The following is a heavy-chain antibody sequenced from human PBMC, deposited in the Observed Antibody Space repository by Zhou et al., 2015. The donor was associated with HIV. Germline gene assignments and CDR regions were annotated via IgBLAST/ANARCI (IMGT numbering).Heavy chain of an antibody. V-gene: IGHV3-33*01. Sequence: QVQLVESGGGVVQPGRSLRLSCAASGFTFSSYAIHWVRQAPGKGLEWVAVIWSDGSNKYYVDSVKGRFSISRDNSKNTVYLQINSLRAEDTAVYYCAREESYYGSGSYYNVAYHYYYGMDVWGQGTTVTVSS. J-gene: IGHJ6*02. CDR3: AREESYYGSGSYYNVAYHYYYGMDV. CDR1: GFTFSSYA. CDR2: IWSDGSNK. D-gene: IGHD3-10*01.